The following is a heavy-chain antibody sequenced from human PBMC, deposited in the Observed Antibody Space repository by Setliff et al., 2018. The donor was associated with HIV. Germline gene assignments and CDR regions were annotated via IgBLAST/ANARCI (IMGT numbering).Heavy chain of an antibody. CDR3: ARVGSYWSPFDY. Sequence: GASVKVSCKASGYTLTTFGISWVRQARGQGLEWMGWINTETGNPMYAQGFRGRFVFSLDTSVSTAYLQITSLKTEDTAMYYCARVGSYWSPFDYWGQGALVTVS. D-gene: IGHD1-26*01. J-gene: IGHJ4*02. CDR1: GYTLTTFG. CDR2: INTETGNP. V-gene: IGHV7-4-1*02.